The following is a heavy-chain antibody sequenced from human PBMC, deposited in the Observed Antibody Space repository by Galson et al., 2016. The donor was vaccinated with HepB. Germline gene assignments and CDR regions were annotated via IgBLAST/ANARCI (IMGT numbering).Heavy chain of an antibody. J-gene: IGHJ5*02. CDR3: ARSKGFCRGETCSGASSVWFDT. CDR1: GSTFSGEA. CDR2: FLTIFDRV. V-gene: IGHV1-69*06. Sequence: SVKVSCKASGSTFSGEAIHWVRQAPGQGLEWMGGFLTIFDRVNYAEKFQGRVTITADKSTSTAYMNLGSLRSEDTAVYYCARSKGFCRGETCSGASSVWFDTWGQGTLVTASS. D-gene: IGHD2-21*01.